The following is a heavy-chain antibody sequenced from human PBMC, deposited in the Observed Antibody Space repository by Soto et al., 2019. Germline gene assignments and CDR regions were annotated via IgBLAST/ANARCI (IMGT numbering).Heavy chain of an antibody. CDR2: ISYDGSNK. CDR3: AKDSRGYSYANPYLDDY. D-gene: IGHD5-18*01. CDR1: GFTFSSYG. J-gene: IGHJ4*02. Sequence: QVQLVESGGGVVQPGRSLRLSCAASGFTFSSYGMHWVRQAPGKGLEWVAVISYDGSNKYYADSVKGRFTISRDNSKNTLYLQMNSLRAEDTAVYYCAKDSRGYSYANPYLDDYWGQGTLVTVSS. V-gene: IGHV3-30*18.